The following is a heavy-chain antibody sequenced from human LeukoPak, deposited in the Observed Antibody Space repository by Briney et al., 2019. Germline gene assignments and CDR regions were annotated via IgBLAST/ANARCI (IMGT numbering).Heavy chain of an antibody. D-gene: IGHD4-11*01. CDR3: ARASTVTPYYYYYYMDV. J-gene: IGHJ6*03. V-gene: IGHV4-30-2*01. Sequence: SETLSLTCTVSGGSISSGGYYWSWIRQPPGKGLEWIGYIYHSGSTYYNPSLKSRVTISVDRSKNQFSLKLSSVTAADTAVYYCARASTVTPYYYYYYMDVWGKGTTVTVSS. CDR2: IYHSGST. CDR1: GGSISSGGYY.